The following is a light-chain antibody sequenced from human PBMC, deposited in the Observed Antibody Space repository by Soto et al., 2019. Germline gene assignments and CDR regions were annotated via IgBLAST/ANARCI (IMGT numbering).Light chain of an antibody. V-gene: IGKV1-9*01. Sequence: DIHLTQSPSSLSASVGDRVTITCRASQAITNNLAWYQQKPGNPPKLLIYEESTLHSGVPSRFSGRKVGTQFILTIDSLQPEDFATYYCQQYNSYSRTFGQGTKVDIK. J-gene: IGKJ1*01. CDR1: QAITNN. CDR3: QQYNSYSRT. CDR2: EES.